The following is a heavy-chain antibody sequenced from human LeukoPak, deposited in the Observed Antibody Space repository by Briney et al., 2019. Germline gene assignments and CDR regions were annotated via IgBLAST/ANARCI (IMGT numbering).Heavy chain of an antibody. Sequence: GESLKISCKGSGYSFTSYWIAWVRQMPGKGLEWMGSIYPGDSDTRYSPSFQGQVTISADKSISTAYLQWSSLKASDTAMYYCARRGMTTVTTSDYWGQGTLVTVSS. D-gene: IGHD4-17*01. CDR3: ARRGMTTVTTSDY. CDR1: GYSFTSYW. J-gene: IGHJ4*02. CDR2: IYPGDSDT. V-gene: IGHV5-51*01.